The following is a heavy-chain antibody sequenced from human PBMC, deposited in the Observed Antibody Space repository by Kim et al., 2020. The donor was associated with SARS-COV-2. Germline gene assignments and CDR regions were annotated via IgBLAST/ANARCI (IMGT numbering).Heavy chain of an antibody. V-gene: IGHV1-18*01. CDR2: ISTFNGNT. CDR1: GYTFTGYG. Sequence: ASVKVSCKASGYTFTGYGISWVRQAPGQGLEWMGWISTFNGNTYYAQKLQGRVTMTTDTSTTTVYMELRSLGSDDTAVYYCARDLENNYYDNSGYYFLDWYFDLWGRGTLVTVSS. D-gene: IGHD3-22*01. J-gene: IGHJ2*01. CDR3: ARDLENNYYDNSGYYFLDWYFDL.